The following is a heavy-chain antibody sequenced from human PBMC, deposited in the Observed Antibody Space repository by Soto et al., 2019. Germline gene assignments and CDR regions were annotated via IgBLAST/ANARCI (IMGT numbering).Heavy chain of an antibody. V-gene: IGHV4-4*02. CDR3: ARGREVYYDFWSGYYTSYYFDY. Sequence: LSLTCAVSGGSISSSNWWSWVRQPPGKGLEWIGEIYHSGSTNYNPSLKSRVTISVDTSKNQFSLKLSSVTAADTAVYYCARGREVYYDFWSGYYTSYYFDYWGQGTLVTVSS. CDR2: IYHSGST. CDR1: GGSISSSNW. J-gene: IGHJ4*02. D-gene: IGHD3-3*01.